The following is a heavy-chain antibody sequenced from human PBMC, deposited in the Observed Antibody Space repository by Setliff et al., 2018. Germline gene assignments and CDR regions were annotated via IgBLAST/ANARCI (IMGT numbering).Heavy chain of an antibody. CDR2: INHSGST. J-gene: IGHJ6*03. D-gene: IGHD2-21*01. Sequence: PSETLSLTCAVYGGSFSNYYWSWIRQPPGKGLEWIGEINHSGSTNYNPSLESRVTISVDTSKNQFPLRLSSVAAADTSVYYCARVFKVDCAGDGCDCYGARCYYFYMDVWGKGTTVTVSS. V-gene: IGHV4-34*01. CDR1: GGSFSNYY. CDR3: ARVFKVDCAGDGCDCYGARCYYFYMDV.